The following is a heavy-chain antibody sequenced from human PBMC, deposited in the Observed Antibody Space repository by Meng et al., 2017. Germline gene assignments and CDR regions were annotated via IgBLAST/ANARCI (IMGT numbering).Heavy chain of an antibody. CDR2: IKQDGSEK. J-gene: IGHJ3*02. CDR1: GFTFSSYW. V-gene: IGHV3-7*01. Sequence: GESLKISCAASGFTFSSYWMSWVRQAPGKGLEWVANIKQDGSEKYYVDSVKGRFTSSRDNAKNSLYLQMNSLRAKDTAVYYCARTSDHKQILYDYVRGSYHLDAIDIWGQGTMVTVSS. D-gene: IGHD3-16*02. CDR3: ARTSDHKQILYDYVRGSYHLDAIDI.